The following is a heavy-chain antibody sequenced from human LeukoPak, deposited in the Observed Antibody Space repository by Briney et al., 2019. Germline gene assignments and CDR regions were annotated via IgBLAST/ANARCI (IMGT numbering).Heavy chain of an antibody. CDR3: AGFSSSSGFYY. CDR2: IYYSGST. V-gene: IGHV4-59*01. D-gene: IGHD6-6*01. Sequence: SETLSLTCTVSGGSISSYYWSWIRQPPGKGLEWIGYIYYSGSTNYNPSLKSRATISVDTSKNQFSLKLSSVTAADTAVYYCAGFSSSSGFYYWGQGTLVTVSS. J-gene: IGHJ4*02. CDR1: GGSISSYY.